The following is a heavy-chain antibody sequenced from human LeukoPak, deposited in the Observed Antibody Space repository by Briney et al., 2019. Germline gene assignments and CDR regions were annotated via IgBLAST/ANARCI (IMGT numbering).Heavy chain of an antibody. D-gene: IGHD6-13*01. CDR1: GGTLSSYA. CDR3: ARGGSSSWSPPFDY. Sequence: SVKVSCKASGGTLSSYAMSWVRQAPGQGLEWMGGIIPIFGTPNYAQKFQGRVTITADESTSTAYMELSSLRSADTAVYYCARGGSSSWSPPFDYWGQGTLVIVSS. CDR2: IIPIFGTP. V-gene: IGHV1-69*13. J-gene: IGHJ4*02.